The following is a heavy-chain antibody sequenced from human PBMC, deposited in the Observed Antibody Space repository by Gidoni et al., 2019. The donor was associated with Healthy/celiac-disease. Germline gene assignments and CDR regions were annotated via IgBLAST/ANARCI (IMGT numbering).Heavy chain of an antibody. Sequence: QVQLQESGPGLVKPSETLSLTCTVSGGSISRYYWSWIRQPPGKGLEWIGYIYYSGSTNYNPSLKSRVTISVDTSKNQFSLKLSSVTAADTAVYYCARGRSRGGYSSGSYIRLNWFDPWGQGTLVTVSS. CDR2: IYYSGST. CDR3: ARGRSRGGYSSGSYIRLNWFDP. D-gene: IGHD2-15*01. J-gene: IGHJ5*02. CDR1: GGSISRYY. V-gene: IGHV4-59*01.